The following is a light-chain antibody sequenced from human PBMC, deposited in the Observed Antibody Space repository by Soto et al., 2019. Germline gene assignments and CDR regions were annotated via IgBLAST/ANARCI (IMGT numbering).Light chain of an antibody. CDR1: RSIGPW. J-gene: IGKJ1*01. Sequence: DIQMTQSPSTLSASVGDRVTITCRASRSIGPWLAWYQQKPGKAPKLLIYKASSLESGVPSRFSGSGSGTEFTLTISSLQPDDFATYNSPWTFGQGTKVEIK. V-gene: IGKV1-5*03. CDR3: PWT. CDR2: KAS.